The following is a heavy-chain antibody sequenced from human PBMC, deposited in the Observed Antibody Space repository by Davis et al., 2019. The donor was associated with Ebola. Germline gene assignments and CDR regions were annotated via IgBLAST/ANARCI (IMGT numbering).Heavy chain of an antibody. CDR3: ARNRGGEFLTGGMDV. CDR2: ISSSSSYI. Sequence: GESLKISCAASGFTFSSYSMNWVRQAPGKGLEWVSSISSSSSYIYYADSVKGRFTISRDNAKNSLYLQMNSLRAEDTAVYYCARNRGGEFLTGGMDVWGQGTTVTVSS. D-gene: IGHD7-27*01. V-gene: IGHV3-21*01. CDR1: GFTFSSYS. J-gene: IGHJ6*02.